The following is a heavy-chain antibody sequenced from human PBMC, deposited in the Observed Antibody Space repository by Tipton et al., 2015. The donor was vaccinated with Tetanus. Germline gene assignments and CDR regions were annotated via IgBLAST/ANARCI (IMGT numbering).Heavy chain of an antibody. J-gene: IGHJ4*02. CDR1: GYTFTNYG. V-gene: IGHV1-18*01. CDR3: ARGLRYYYETSAYDY. D-gene: IGHD3-22*01. Sequence: QLVQSGAEVRKPGASVKVSCKASGYTFTNYGIGWVRQAPGQGLEWMGWITVYNGYTDYAQALQGRVTVTTDTSTSTAYMEGRNLRSDDTAVYFCARGLRYYYETSAYDYWGLGTLVTVSS. CDR2: ITVYNGYT.